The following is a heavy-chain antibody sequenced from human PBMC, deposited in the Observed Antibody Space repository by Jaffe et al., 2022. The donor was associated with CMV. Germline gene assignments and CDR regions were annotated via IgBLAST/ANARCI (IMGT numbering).Heavy chain of an antibody. CDR3: ARGYCSGGSCYSGFLVYMDV. J-gene: IGHJ6*03. Sequence: QVQLQQWGAGLLKPSETLSLTCAVYGGSFSGYYWSWIRQPPGKGLEWIGEINHSGSTNYNPSLKSRVTISVDTSKNQFSLKLSSVTAADTAVYYCARGYCSGGSCYSGFLVYMDVWGKGTTVTVSS. V-gene: IGHV4-34*01. D-gene: IGHD2-15*01. CDR2: INHSGST. CDR1: GGSFSGYY.